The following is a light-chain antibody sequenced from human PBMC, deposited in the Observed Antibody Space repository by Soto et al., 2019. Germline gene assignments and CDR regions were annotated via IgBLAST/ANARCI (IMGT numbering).Light chain of an antibody. CDR3: AAWDDSLSVLV. Sequence: QSVLTQPPSASGTPGQRVTISCSGSSSNIGSNYVYWYQQLPGTAPKLLIYRNDRRPSGVPDRFSGSKSGTSASLAISGLRSEDEAAYYCAAWDDSLSVLVFGGGTKLTVL. CDR2: RND. J-gene: IGLJ3*02. V-gene: IGLV1-47*01. CDR1: SSNIGSNY.